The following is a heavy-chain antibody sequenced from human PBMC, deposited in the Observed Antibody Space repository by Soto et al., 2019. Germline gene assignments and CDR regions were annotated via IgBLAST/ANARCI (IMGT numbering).Heavy chain of an antibody. CDR2: IYSGGST. V-gene: IGHV3-66*01. CDR1: GFTVSSNY. D-gene: IGHD3-9*01. Sequence: GGSLRLSCAASGFTVSSNYMSWVRQAPGKGLEWVSVIYSGGSTYYADSVKGRFTISRDNSKNTLYLQMNSLRAEDTAVYYCARVEPCYDILTGYYYDYWGQGTLVTVSS. J-gene: IGHJ4*02. CDR3: ARVEPCYDILTGYYYDY.